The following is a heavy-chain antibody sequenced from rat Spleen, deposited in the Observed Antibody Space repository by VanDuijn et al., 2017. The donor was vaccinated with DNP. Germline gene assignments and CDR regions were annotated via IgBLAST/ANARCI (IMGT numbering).Heavy chain of an antibody. J-gene: IGHJ2*01. D-gene: IGHD1-7*01. CDR1: GYSITSSYR. CDR3: ARWVWYFDY. V-gene: IGHV3-3*01. CDR2: INSAGST. Sequence: EVQLQESGPGLVKPSQSLSLTCSVTGYSITSSYRWNWIRKFPGNKLEWMGYINSAGSTNYNPSLKSRISLTRDTSRNQFFLQLNSVTTEDTATYYCARWVWYFDYWGQGIMVTVSS.